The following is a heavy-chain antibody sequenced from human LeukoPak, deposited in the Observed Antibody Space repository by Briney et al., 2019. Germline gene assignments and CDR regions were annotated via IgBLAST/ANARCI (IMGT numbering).Heavy chain of an antibody. Sequence: PGGSLRLSCAASGFTFSSYAMSWVRQAPGEGLGWVSAISGSGAGTYYADSVKGRFTISRDNSKNTLYLQMNSLRAEDTAVYYCAKRLRYFDWLTRPYYYYGMDVWGQGTTVTVSS. V-gene: IGHV3-23*01. CDR3: AKRLRYFDWLTRPYYYYGMDV. CDR2: ISGSGAGT. J-gene: IGHJ6*02. CDR1: GFTFSSYA. D-gene: IGHD3-9*01.